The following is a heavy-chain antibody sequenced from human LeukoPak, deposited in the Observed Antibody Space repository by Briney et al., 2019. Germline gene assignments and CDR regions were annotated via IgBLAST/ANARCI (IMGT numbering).Heavy chain of an antibody. CDR3: ARDNSIADRGWWFDP. V-gene: IGHV1-46*01. CDR1: GYIFTNHY. D-gene: IGHD4-23*01. J-gene: IGHJ5*02. Sequence: ASVKVSCKASGYIFTNHYMHWVRQAPGQGLEWMGLINPSGSSALYAEKFRGRIIMTRDMSTATDYMELSSLRSEDTAVYYCARDNSIADRGWWFDPWGQGTLVTVSS. CDR2: INPSGSSA.